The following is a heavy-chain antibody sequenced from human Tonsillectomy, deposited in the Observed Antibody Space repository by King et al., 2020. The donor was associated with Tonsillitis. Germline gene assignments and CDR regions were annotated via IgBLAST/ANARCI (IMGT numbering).Heavy chain of an antibody. J-gene: IGHJ4*02. CDR1: GFTFSSYG. Sequence: VQLVESGGGVVQPGRSLRLSCAASGFTFSSYGMHWVRQAPGKGLEWEAVISYDGSNEYYVDSVKGRFTISRDNSKNTLYLQMNSLRAEDTSVNYCAKDHYSNSWCQLLGYWGQGTLVTVSS. CDR2: ISYDGSNE. D-gene: IGHD6-13*01. V-gene: IGHV3-30*18. CDR3: AKDHYSNSWCQLLGY.